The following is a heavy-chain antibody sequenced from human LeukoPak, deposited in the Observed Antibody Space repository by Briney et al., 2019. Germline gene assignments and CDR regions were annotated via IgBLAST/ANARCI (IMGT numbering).Heavy chain of an antibody. V-gene: IGHV3-33*08. Sequence: PGRSLRLSCAASGFTFSSYAVHWVRQAPGKGLEWVAVIWYDGSNKYYADSVKGRFTISRDNSKNTLYLQMNSLRAEDTAVYYCARGNPKMTTVTARAWYFDLWGRGTLVTVSS. CDR2: IWYDGSNK. D-gene: IGHD4-17*01. J-gene: IGHJ2*01. CDR3: ARGNPKMTTVTARAWYFDL. CDR1: GFTFSSYA.